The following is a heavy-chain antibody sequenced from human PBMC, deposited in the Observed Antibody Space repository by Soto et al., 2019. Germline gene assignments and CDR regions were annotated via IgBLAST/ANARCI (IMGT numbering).Heavy chain of an antibody. D-gene: IGHD2-15*01. J-gene: IGHJ5*02. CDR3: ARDPRYCSGGSCYSQGSWFDP. V-gene: IGHV3-21*01. CDR1: GFTFSSYS. CDR2: ISSSSSYI. Sequence: GGSLRLSCAASGFTFSSYSMNWVRQAPGKGLEWVSSISSSSSYIYYADSVKGRFTISRDNAKNSLYLQMNSLRAEDTVVYYCARDPRYCSGGSCYSQGSWFDPWGQGTLVTVPQ.